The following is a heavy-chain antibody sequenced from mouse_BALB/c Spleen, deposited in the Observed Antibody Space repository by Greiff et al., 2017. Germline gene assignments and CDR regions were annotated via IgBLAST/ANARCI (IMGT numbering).Heavy chain of an antibody. V-gene: IGHV2-2*02. Sequence: VHLVESGPGLVQPSQSLSITCTVSGFSLTSYGVHWVRQSPGKGLEWLGVIWSGGSTDYNAAFISRLSISKDNSKSQVFFKMNSLQANDTAIYYCARGEYYGNYGGFAYWGQGTLVTVSA. CDR3: ARGEYYGNYGGFAY. CDR2: IWSGGST. CDR1: GFSLTSYG. D-gene: IGHD2-1*01. J-gene: IGHJ3*01.